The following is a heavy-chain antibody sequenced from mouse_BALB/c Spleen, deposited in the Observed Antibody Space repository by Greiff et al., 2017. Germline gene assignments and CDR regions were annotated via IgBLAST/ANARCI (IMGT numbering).Heavy chain of an antibody. J-gene: IGHJ3*01. D-gene: IGHD2-10*02. V-gene: IGHV1S137*01. CDR3: ARAYGNHEGFAY. CDR1: GYTFTDYA. Sequence: QGQLQQSGAELVRPGVSVKISCKGSGYTFTDYAMHWVKQSHAKSLEWIGVISTYYGDASYNQKFTGKATMTVDKSSSTAYMELARLTSEDSAIYYCARAYGNHEGFAYWGQGTLVTVSA. CDR2: ISTYYGDA.